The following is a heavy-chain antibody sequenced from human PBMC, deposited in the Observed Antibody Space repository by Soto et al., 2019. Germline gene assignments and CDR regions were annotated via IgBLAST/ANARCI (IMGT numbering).Heavy chain of an antibody. V-gene: IGHV1-18*01. CDR3: ARDLGATKVYYYGMDV. CDR1: GYTFTSCG. CDR2: ISAYNGNT. D-gene: IGHD1-26*01. Sequence: AAKVTCKASGYTFTSCGSSWVRQATGQGLEWMGWISAYNGNTNYAQKLQGRVTMTTDTSTSTAYMELRSLRSDDTAVYYCARDLGATKVYYYGMDVWGQGTTVTVSS. J-gene: IGHJ6*02.